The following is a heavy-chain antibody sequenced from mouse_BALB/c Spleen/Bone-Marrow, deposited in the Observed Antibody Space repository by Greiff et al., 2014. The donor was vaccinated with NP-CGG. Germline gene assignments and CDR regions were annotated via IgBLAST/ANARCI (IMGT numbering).Heavy chain of an antibody. V-gene: IGHV14-3*02. CDR2: IDPANGNT. CDR1: GFNIKDTY. Sequence: DVKLVESGAELVKPGASVKLSCTASGFNIKDTYMHWVKQRPEQGLEWIGRIDPANGNTKYDPKFQGKATITADTSSNTAYLQLSSLTSEDTAVYYCARGWGAYWGQGTLVTVSA. CDR3: ARGWGAY. J-gene: IGHJ3*01. D-gene: IGHD1-1*02.